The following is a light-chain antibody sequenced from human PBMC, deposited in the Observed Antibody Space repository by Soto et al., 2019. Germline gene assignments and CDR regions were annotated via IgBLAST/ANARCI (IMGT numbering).Light chain of an antibody. Sequence: QSALTQPPPVSAAPGQKVNFSCSGSSSNIGKNYVSWYQQVPGTAPKLLIYEDNKRRSGIPDRFSGSKSGTSATLGITGLQTGDEADYYCGTWDSSLTVFVFGTGXKVTVL. CDR2: EDN. J-gene: IGLJ1*01. V-gene: IGLV1-51*02. CDR1: SSNIGKNY. CDR3: GTWDSSLTVFV.